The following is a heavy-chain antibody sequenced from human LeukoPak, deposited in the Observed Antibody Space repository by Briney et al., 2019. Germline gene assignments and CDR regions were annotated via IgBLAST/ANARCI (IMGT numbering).Heavy chain of an antibody. Sequence: GRSLRLSCAASGFTFSSYGMHWVRQAPGKGLERVAVISYDGSNKYYADSVKGRFTISRDNSKNTLYLQMNSLRAEDTAVYYCAKRGACSSTSCYIYGMDVWGQGTTVTVSS. V-gene: IGHV3-30*18. CDR2: ISYDGSNK. D-gene: IGHD2-2*02. CDR1: GFTFSSYG. J-gene: IGHJ6*02. CDR3: AKRGACSSTSCYIYGMDV.